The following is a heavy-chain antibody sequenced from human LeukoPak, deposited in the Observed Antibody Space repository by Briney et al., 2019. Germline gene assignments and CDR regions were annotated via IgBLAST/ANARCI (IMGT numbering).Heavy chain of an antibody. CDR1: GFTFSSYS. J-gene: IGHJ5*02. CDR2: ISSSSSTI. CDR3: ARGPVYSYSFNWFDP. V-gene: IGHV3-48*02. D-gene: IGHD5-18*01. Sequence: QPGGSLRLSCAASGFTFSSYSMNWVRQAPGKGLEWVSYISSSSSTIYYADSVKGRFTISRDNAKNSLYLQMNSLRDEDTAVYYCARGPVYSYSFNWFDPWGQGTLVTVSS.